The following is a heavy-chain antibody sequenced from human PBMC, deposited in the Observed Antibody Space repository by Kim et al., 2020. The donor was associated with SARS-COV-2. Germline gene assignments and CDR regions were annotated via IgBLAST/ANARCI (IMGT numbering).Heavy chain of an antibody. CDR1: EFTFDNDA. V-gene: IGHV3-43*02. CDR3: AQVDQWLIRI. J-gene: IGHJ1*01. CDR2: ISVAGGST. D-gene: IGHD6-19*01. Sequence: GGSLILSCAFSEFTFDNDAMPWLREGIRTGLSLFSLISVAGGSTYYSDSMKGRLTISRDNSRNSLYLQLNSLRTEATAFYYCAQVDQWLIRIWGQGNRVTVSS.